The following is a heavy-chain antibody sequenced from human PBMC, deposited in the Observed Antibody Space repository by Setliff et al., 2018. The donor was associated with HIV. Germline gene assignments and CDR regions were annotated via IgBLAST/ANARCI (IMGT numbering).Heavy chain of an antibody. V-gene: IGHV4-59*08. CDR3: ARHITGGLAAPVWFDP. Sequence: PSETLSLTCTVSGGSISTYYWSWIRQPPGKGLELIGYIYYTGTTNYNPSLKSRVTISLDTSQNHFSLKLTSVTAADTAVYYCARHITGGLAAPVWFDPWGQGTLVTVSS. J-gene: IGHJ5*02. CDR1: GGSISTYY. D-gene: IGHD6-13*01. CDR2: IYYTGTT.